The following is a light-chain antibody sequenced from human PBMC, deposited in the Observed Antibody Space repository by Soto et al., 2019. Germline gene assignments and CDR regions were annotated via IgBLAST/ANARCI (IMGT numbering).Light chain of an antibody. CDR2: KAS. V-gene: IGKV1-5*03. CDR1: QGISSW. J-gene: IGKJ1*01. Sequence: DIQMTQSPSTLSASVGDRVTITCRASQGISSWLAWYQQKPGKXPXXLIYKASTLESGVPSRFSGSGSGTEFTLTISSLQPDDFATYYCQQYNSFWTFGQGTKVDIK. CDR3: QQYNSFWT.